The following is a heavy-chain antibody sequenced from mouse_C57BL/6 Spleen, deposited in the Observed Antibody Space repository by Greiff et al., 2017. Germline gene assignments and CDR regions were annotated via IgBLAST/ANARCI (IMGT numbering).Heavy chain of an antibody. V-gene: IGHV1-52*01. Sequence: QVQLQQPGAELVRPGSSVKLSCKASGYTFTSYWMHWVKQRPIQGLEWIGNIDPSDSETHYNQKFKDKATLTVYKSSSTAYMQLSSLTSEDSAVYYCARLSEDYYGSFAYWGQGTLVTVSA. CDR2: IDPSDSET. J-gene: IGHJ3*01. CDR1: GYTFTSYW. CDR3: ARLSEDYYGSFAY. D-gene: IGHD1-1*01.